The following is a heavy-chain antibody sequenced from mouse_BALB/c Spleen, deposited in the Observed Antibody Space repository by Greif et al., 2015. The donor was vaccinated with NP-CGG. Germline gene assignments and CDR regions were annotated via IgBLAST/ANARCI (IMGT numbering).Heavy chain of an antibody. D-gene: IGHD2-14*01. CDR2: INLYNDGT. Sequence: VQLQQSGPELVKPGASVKMSCKPSGYTFTSYVLHWVRQKPGQGLEWIGYINLYNDGTKYNEKFKGKATLTSDKSSSTAYMELSSLASEDSAVYYCARRRYDLYYFDSWGQGTTLTVSS. V-gene: IGHV1-14*01. CDR1: GYTFTSYV. J-gene: IGHJ2*01. CDR3: ARRRYDLYYFDS.